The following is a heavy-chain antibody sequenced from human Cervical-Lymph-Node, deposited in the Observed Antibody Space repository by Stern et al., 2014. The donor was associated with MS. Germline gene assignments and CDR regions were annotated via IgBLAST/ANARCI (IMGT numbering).Heavy chain of an antibody. CDR3: ARGPPYYDFWSSYGRDA. CDR2: INPNSGGT. V-gene: IGHV1-2*02. Sequence: VQLVESGAEVKKPGASVKVSCKASGYTFTGYYIHWVRQAPGQGLEWMGWINPNSGGTNYAQKFQGRVTMTRDTSISTAYMEVSRLRYDDTAVYYCARGPPYYDFWSSYGRDAWGQGSLVTVSS. CDR1: GYTFTGYY. D-gene: IGHD3-3*01. J-gene: IGHJ5*02.